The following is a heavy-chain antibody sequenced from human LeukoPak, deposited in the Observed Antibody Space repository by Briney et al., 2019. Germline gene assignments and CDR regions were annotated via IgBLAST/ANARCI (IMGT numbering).Heavy chain of an antibody. J-gene: IGHJ4*01. D-gene: IGHD1-26*01. V-gene: IGHV4-59*11. CDR3: ARDIEAVGATPYFDY. CDR1: GGSISSHY. CDR2: INYSGST. Sequence: EPSETLSLTCTVSGGSISSHYWSWIRQTPGKGLEWIGQINYSGSTNYNPSLKSRVALSIDTSKNQFSLKVSSVTAADTAVYYCARDIEAVGATPYFDYWGHGTLVTVSS.